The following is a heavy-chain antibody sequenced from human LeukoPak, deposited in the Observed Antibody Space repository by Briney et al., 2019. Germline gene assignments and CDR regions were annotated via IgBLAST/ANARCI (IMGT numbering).Heavy chain of an antibody. CDR1: GGSIRSYY. CDR3: ARIPGRNYGDYQGLDY. V-gene: IGHV4-59*01. CDR2: IYYSGST. J-gene: IGHJ4*02. Sequence: SETLSLTCTVSGGSIRSYYWSWIRQPPGKGLEWIGYIYYSGSTNYNPSLKSRVTISVHTSKNQFSLKLSSVTAADTAVYYCARIPGRNYGDYQGLDYWGQGTLVTVSS. D-gene: IGHD4-17*01.